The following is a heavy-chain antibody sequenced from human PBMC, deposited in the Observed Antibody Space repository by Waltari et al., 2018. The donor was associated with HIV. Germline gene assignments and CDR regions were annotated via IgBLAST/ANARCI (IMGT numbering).Heavy chain of an antibody. D-gene: IGHD3-22*01. J-gene: IGHJ6*02. CDR2: IIPIFGTA. V-gene: IGHV1-69*12. Sequence: QVQLVQSGAEVKKPGSSVKVYCKASGGTFSSYAISWVRQAPGQGLAGMGGIIPIFGTANYAQKFQGRVTITADESTSTAYMELSSLRSEDTAVYYCASGRYYYDSSGYYCYYYDMDVWGQGTTVTVPS. CDR3: ASGRYYYDSSGYYCYYYDMDV. CDR1: GGTFSSYA.